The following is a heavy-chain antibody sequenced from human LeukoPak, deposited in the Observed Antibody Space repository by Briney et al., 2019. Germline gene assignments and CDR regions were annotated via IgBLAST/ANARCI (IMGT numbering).Heavy chain of an antibody. CDR3: ANYIWGSYRHYFDS. CDR1: GFTFSSYA. CDR2: ISGSGGST. J-gene: IGHJ4*02. V-gene: IGHV3-23*01. D-gene: IGHD3-16*02. Sequence: PGGSLRLSCAASGFTFSSYAMSWVRQAPGKGLEWVSAISGSGGSTYYADSVKGRFTISRDNSKNTLYLQMNSLRAEDTAVYYCANYIWGSYRHYFDSWGQGTLVTVSS.